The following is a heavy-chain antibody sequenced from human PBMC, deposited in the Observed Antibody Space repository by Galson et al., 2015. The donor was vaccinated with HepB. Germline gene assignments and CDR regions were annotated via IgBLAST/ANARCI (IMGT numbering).Heavy chain of an antibody. J-gene: IGHJ4*02. D-gene: IGHD1-26*01. CDR3: AKDGSGSHYFDY. CDR2: ISYDGSNK. Sequence: SLRLSCAASGFTFSSYGMHWVRQAPGKGLEWVAVISYDGSNKYYADSVKGRFTISRDNSKNTLYQQMNSLRAEDTAVYYCAKDGSGSHYFDYWGQGTLVTVSS. CDR1: GFTFSSYG. V-gene: IGHV3-30*18.